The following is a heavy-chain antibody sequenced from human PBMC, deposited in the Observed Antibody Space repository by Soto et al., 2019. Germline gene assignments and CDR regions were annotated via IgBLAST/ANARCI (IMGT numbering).Heavy chain of an antibody. V-gene: IGHV3-23*01. J-gene: IGHJ4*02. CDR3: ANLMATAKD. CDR1: GFTFSTYA. D-gene: IGHD2-8*01. Sequence: EVQLLESGGGLVQPEGSLRLSCAASGFTFSTYAVSWVRQAPGKGLEWVSAISASGGSTYYAASVKGRFTISRDNSKNTLYLQMNSLRAEDTAVYYCANLMATAKDWGQGTLVTVSS. CDR2: ISASGGST.